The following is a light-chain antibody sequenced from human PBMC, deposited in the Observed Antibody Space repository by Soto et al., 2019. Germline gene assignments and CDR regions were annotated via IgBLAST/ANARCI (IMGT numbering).Light chain of an antibody. V-gene: IGLV2-14*01. CDR2: EVS. CDR3: TSYTSSSTLYV. CDR1: NSDVGGYNY. Sequence: QSVLTQPAPVSGSPGQSITISCTGTNSDVGGYNYVSWYQQHPGKAPKLMIYEVSNRPSGVSNRFSGSKSGNTASLTISGLQAEDEADYFCTSYTSSSTLYVFGTGTKVTVL. J-gene: IGLJ1*01.